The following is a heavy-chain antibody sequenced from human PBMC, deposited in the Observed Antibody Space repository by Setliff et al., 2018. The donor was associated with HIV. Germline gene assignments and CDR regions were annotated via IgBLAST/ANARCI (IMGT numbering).Heavy chain of an antibody. D-gene: IGHD5-18*01. J-gene: IGHJ4*02. V-gene: IGHV4-39*07. Sequence: SETLSVTCTVSGGSISSSSYYWGWIRQPPGKGLEWIGSISYSGSTYYNPSLKSRVTISLDTSKNQFSLKLSSVTAADTAVYYCARGRRYSYGSRFDYWGQGTLVTVSS. CDR3: ARGRRYSYGSRFDY. CDR2: ISYSGST. CDR1: GGSISSSSYY.